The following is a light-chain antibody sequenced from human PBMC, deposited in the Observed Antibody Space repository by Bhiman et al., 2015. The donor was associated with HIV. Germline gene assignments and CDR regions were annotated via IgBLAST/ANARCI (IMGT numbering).Light chain of an antibody. V-gene: IGLV2-23*02. J-gene: IGLJ1*01. CDR1: SSDVGGYNY. CDR2: EVS. Sequence: QSALTQPASVSGSPGQSITISCTGTSSDVGGYNYVSWYQHHPGKAPKLMIYEVSKRPSGISHRFSGSKSGNTASLTISGLQPEDEADYYCCSYAGSFYVFGIGTKVTVL. CDR3: CSYAGSFYV.